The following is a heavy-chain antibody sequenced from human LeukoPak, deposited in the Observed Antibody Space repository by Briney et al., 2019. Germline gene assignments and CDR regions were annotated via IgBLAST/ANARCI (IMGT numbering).Heavy chain of an antibody. Sequence: PGGSLRLSCAASGFTVSSNYMSWARQAPGKGLEWVSVIYSGGSTYYADSVKGRFTISRDNSKNTLYLQMNSLRAEDTAVYYCARDRRGSGTFDYWGQGTLVTVSS. CDR1: GFTVSSNY. CDR2: IYSGGST. D-gene: IGHD3-10*01. J-gene: IGHJ4*02. V-gene: IGHV3-66*01. CDR3: ARDRRGSGTFDY.